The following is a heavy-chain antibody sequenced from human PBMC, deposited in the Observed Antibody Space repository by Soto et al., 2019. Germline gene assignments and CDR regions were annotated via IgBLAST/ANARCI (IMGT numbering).Heavy chain of an antibody. CDR2: IISSGSFI. CDR3: ARVADYYDSSGYLPVVA. Sequence: EVQLVESGGGLVKPGGSLTLSCAASGFSFSNDNMNWIRQAPGKGLEWVSSIISSGSFIYYADSVKVRFTISRDNAKNSLYLQMNSLRAEDTALYYCARVADYYDSSGYLPVVALGQGTLVTVSS. CDR1: GFSFSNDN. D-gene: IGHD3-22*01. J-gene: IGHJ5*02. V-gene: IGHV3-21*01.